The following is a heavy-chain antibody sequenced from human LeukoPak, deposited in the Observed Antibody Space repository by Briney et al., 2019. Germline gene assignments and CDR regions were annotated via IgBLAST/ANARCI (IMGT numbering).Heavy chain of an antibody. CDR2: ISVYNGNT. Sequence: GSSVKVSCKASGYTFTSYYMHWVRQAPGQGLEWMGWISVYNGNTKYAQKLQGRVTMTTDTSTSTAYMELRSLRSDDTAVYYCAREGYGGRYFDYWGQGTLVTVSS. D-gene: IGHD1-26*01. CDR1: GYTFTSYY. V-gene: IGHV1-18*04. CDR3: AREGYGGRYFDY. J-gene: IGHJ4*02.